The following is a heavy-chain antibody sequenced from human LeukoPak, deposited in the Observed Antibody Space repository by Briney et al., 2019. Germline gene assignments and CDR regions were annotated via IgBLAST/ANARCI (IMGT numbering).Heavy chain of an antibody. Sequence: GGSLRLSCAASGFTFNRYGMSWVRQAPGKGLEWVSAISGSGSTIYYADSVKGRFTISRDNAKNSLYLQMNSLRAEDTAVYYCAELGITMIGGVWGKGTTVTISS. CDR3: AELGITMIGGV. CDR2: ISGSGSTI. D-gene: IGHD3-10*02. V-gene: IGHV3-48*03. J-gene: IGHJ6*04. CDR1: GFTFNRYG.